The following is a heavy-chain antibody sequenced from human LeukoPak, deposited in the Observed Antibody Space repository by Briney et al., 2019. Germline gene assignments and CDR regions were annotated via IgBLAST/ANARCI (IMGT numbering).Heavy chain of an antibody. V-gene: IGHV4-4*02. J-gene: IGHJ6*03. CDR2: IYLSGRT. D-gene: IGHD2-15*01. CDR1: GGSISSSNW. CDR3: ARADVVVVAATVDYYMDV. Sequence: SETLSLTCAVSGGSISSSNWWNWVRQPPGKGLEWIGEIYLSGRTTYSPSLKSRVTISVDTSKNQFSLKLSSVTAADTAVYYCARADVVVVAATVDYYMDVWGKGTTVTVSS.